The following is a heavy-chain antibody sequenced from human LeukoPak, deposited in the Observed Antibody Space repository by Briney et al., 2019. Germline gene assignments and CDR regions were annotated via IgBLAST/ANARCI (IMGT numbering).Heavy chain of an antibody. V-gene: IGHV3-48*04. Sequence: PGGSLRLACAASGFTFSRYSMNWVRQAPGRGLEWVSYISTSSNTIYYADSVKGRFTISRDNAKNSLYLQLNSLRAEDTAVYYCAREDFHMDVWGKGTTVTVSS. J-gene: IGHJ6*03. D-gene: IGHD3/OR15-3a*01. CDR3: AREDFHMDV. CDR1: GFTFSRYS. CDR2: ISTSSNTI.